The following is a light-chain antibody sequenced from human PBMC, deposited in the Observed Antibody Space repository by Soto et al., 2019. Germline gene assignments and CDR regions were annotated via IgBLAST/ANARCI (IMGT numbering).Light chain of an antibody. CDR2: GAC. Sequence: EIALTQSPGTLSLSPGARATLSCRASQTVTGNNLSWYQQKPGQAPRLLMYGACNRATGVPDRFSGSGSGTDFTLTISRLEPEDLAMYYCQQYGRTFGGVT. V-gene: IGKV3-20*01. CDR1: QTVTGNN. J-gene: IGKJ4*01. CDR3: QQYGRT.